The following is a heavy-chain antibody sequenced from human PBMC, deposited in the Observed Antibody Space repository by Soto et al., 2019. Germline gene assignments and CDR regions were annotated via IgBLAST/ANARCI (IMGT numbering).Heavy chain of an antibody. CDR2: IYPGDSDT. V-gene: IGHV5-51*01. Sequence: PGESLKISCNRTVYTFTDYSIGWVLQLPGKGLEWMWIIYPGDSDTRYSPSFQGHVTITVDKSTSTAYLQWNTLKASDTAMYDCARHISDIRYYYYAMYVCRQWTTVTVSS. CDR3: ARHISDIRYYYYAMYV. J-gene: IGHJ6*02. D-gene: IGHD2-15*01. CDR1: VYTFTDYS.